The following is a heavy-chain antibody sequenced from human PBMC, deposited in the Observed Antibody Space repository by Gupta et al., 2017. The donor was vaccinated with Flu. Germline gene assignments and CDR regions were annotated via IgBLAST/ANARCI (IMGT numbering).Heavy chain of an antibody. CDR2: ISGSGSSR. CDR1: GFSFRTHA. V-gene: IGHV3-23*01. CDR3: ARGPGGSLYPYFDL. J-gene: IGHJ4*02. D-gene: IGHD1-26*01. Sequence: EVQLLESGGGLVQPGGPLRLSCEASGFSFRTHAMNWVRQVPGKGLEWVSGISGSGSSRFYADFVKGRLTVSRDNSKNTLFLEVDSLTAEDTALYFCARGPGGSLYPYFDLWGQGTLVTVSS.